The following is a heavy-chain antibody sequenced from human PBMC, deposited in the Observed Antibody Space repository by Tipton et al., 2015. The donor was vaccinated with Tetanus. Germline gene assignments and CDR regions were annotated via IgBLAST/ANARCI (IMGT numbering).Heavy chain of an antibody. V-gene: IGHV3-23*01. CDR1: GFTFSTYD. CDR2: FSGSGDGI. CDR3: AKKSVGTGNYPFEH. J-gene: IGHJ4*02. D-gene: IGHD3/OR15-3a*01. Sequence: SLRLSCATSGFTFSTYDLSWVRQAPGKGLQWVSTFSGSGDGIKYADSVKGRFTISRDNSERVLYLRMNNLRADDTAVYYCAKKSVGTGNYPFEHWGQGSLVTVSS.